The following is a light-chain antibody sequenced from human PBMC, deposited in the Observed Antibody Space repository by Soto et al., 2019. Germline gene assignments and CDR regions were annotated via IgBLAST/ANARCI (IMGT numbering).Light chain of an antibody. J-gene: IGKJ1*01. CDR2: DAS. V-gene: IGKV3-11*01. CDR3: QQRSSWPWT. CDR1: PSVRSS. Sequence: EILLTQSPATLSLSPGERATLSCRASPSVRSSLAWYQQKPGQAPRLLIYDASTRATGIPGRFSGSGSGTDFTLTISNLEPEAFAVYYCQQRSSWPWTFGQGAKVEIK.